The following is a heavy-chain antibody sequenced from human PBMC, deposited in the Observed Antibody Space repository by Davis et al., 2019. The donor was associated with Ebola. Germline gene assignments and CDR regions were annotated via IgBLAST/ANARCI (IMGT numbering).Heavy chain of an antibody. CDR3: ARSTHYGSGSYYALGDY. Sequence: GESLKISCKGSGYSFTSYWIGWARQMPGKGLEWMGIIYPGDSDTRYSPSFQGQVTISADKSISTAYLQWSSLKASDTAMYYCARSTHYGSGSYYALGDYWGQGTLVTVSS. CDR1: GYSFTSYW. D-gene: IGHD3-10*01. CDR2: IYPGDSDT. V-gene: IGHV5-51*01. J-gene: IGHJ4*02.